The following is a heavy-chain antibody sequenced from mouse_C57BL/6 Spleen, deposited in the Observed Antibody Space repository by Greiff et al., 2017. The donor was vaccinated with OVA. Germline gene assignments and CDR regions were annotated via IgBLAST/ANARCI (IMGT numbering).Heavy chain of an antibody. CDR2: IYPGNSDT. CDR3: CVYGGSWYFDV. J-gene: IGHJ1*03. V-gene: IGHV1-5*01. CDR1: GYTFTSYW. D-gene: IGHD1-1*02. Sequence: VQLQQSGTVLARPGASVKMSCKTSGYTFTSYWMHWVKQRPGQGLEWIGAIYPGNSDTSYNQKFKGKAKMTAVTSASTAYLELSSLTTEDSAVYCCCVYGGSWYFDVWGKGTTLTVSS.